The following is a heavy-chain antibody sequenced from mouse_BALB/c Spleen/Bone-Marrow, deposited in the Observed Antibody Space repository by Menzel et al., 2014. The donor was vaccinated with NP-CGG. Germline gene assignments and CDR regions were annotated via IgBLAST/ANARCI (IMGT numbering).Heavy chain of an antibody. V-gene: IGHV1-77*01. D-gene: IGHD4-1*01. CDR1: GYTFTDYV. CDR2: IYPGSGGT. Sequence: QVQLQQSGPELVKPGASVKMSCKASGYTFTDYVISWVKQRTGQGLEWIGEIYPGSGGTYSNEKFKGKATPTADKSSNTAYMQLSSLTSEDSAVYFCARSPNWDPYYAVDSWGQGTSVTVSS. J-gene: IGHJ4*01. CDR3: ARSPNWDPYYAVDS.